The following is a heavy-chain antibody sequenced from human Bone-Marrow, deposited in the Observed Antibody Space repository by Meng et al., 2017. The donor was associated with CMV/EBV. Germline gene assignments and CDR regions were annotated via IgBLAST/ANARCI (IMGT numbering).Heavy chain of an antibody. J-gene: IGHJ6*02. Sequence: ATVKVSCKVSGYAFTSYATHWVRQAPGQRLECMGWSNAGNGNTKYSQESQGIATITRDTSASTVYMELSSLRSEYTAVYYCAREWGYCSSTSCPVSRYYYYGMDVWGQGTTVTVSS. CDR3: AREWGYCSSTSCPVSRYYYYGMDV. CDR1: GYAFTSYA. D-gene: IGHD2-2*01. V-gene: IGHV1-3*02. CDR2: SNAGNGNT.